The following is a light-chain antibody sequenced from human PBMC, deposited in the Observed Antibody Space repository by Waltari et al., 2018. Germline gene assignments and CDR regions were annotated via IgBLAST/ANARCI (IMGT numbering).Light chain of an antibody. V-gene: IGKV3-15*01. CDR2: GAS. CDR3: QQHNNWPYT. Sequence: EIVMTQSPVTLSVSPGDRATLPCRASQSVSSNLAWYQQRPGQAPRLLIYGASTRATGVPARLSGSGSGTEFTLTISSLQSEDFAVYYCQQHNNWPYTFGQGTTVEI. J-gene: IGKJ2*01. CDR1: QSVSSN.